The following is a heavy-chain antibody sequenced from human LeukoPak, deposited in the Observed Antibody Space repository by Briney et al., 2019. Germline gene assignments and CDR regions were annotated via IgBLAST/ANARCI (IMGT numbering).Heavy chain of an antibody. V-gene: IGHV4-34*01. CDR2: INHSGST. J-gene: IGHJ4*02. CDR1: GGSFSGYY. Sequence: PSETLSLTCAVYGGSFSGYYWSRIRQPPGKGLEWIGEINHSGSTNYNPSLKSRVTISVDTSKNQFSLKLSSVTAADTAVYYCARGLPGVVVVPAAICPFDYWGQGTLVTVSS. CDR3: ARGLPGVVVVPAAICPFDY. D-gene: IGHD2-2*02.